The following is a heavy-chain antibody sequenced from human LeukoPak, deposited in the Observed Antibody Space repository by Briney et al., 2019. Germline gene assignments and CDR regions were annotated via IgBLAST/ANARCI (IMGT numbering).Heavy chain of an antibody. CDR3: PRTPTVTTNWFDP. CDR2: IYYSGST. D-gene: IGHD4-17*01. Sequence: SETLSLTCTVSGGSISSGGYYWTWIRQHPGKGLEWIGYIYYSGSTYYNPSLKSRVTISVDTSKNQFSLRLSSVTAADTAVYYCPRTPTVTTNWFDPGAQEPLVIVS. V-gene: IGHV4-31*03. J-gene: IGHJ5*02. CDR1: GGSISSGGYY.